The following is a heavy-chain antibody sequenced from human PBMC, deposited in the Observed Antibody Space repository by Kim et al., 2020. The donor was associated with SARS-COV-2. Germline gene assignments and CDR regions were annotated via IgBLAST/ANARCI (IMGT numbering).Heavy chain of an antibody. D-gene: IGHD6-13*01. CDR3: ARNVGRLFIAEAPYYF. V-gene: IGHV4-39*01. CDR1: GGSISSSSYY. CDR2: IYYSGST. Sequence: SETLSLTCTVSGGSISSSSYYWGWIRQPPGKGLEWIGSIYYSGSTYYNPSLKSRVTISVDTSKNQFSLKLSSVTAADTAVYYCARNVGRLFIAEAPYYF. J-gene: IGHJ4*01.